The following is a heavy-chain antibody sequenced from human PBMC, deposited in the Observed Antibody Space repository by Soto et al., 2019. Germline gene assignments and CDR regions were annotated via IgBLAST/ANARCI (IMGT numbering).Heavy chain of an antibody. V-gene: IGHV3-33*01. J-gene: IGHJ4*02. CDR1: GFTFSSYG. CDR2: IWYDGSNK. CDR3: ARTYSSGWYYFDY. Sequence: QVQLVESGGGVVQPGRSLRLSCAASGFTFSSYGMHWVRQAPGKGLEWVAVIWYDGSNKYYADSVKGRFTISRDNSKNTLYLQMSSLRAEDTAVYYCARTYSSGWYYFDYWGQGTLVTVSS. D-gene: IGHD6-19*01.